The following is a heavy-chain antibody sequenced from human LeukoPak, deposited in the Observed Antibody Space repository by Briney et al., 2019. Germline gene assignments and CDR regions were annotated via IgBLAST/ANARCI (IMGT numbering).Heavy chain of an antibody. J-gene: IGHJ4*02. CDR3: ASQGVSYSGLFNY. Sequence: GGSLRLSCAASGFTFSSYAMSWARQAPGKGLEWVSAISASGGSSHYADSVRGRFTISRDNSKNTLYLEMNSLRAEDSAVYYCASQGVSYSGLFNYWGQGTLVSVSS. D-gene: IGHD1-26*01. V-gene: IGHV3-23*01. CDR1: GFTFSSYA. CDR2: ISASGGSS.